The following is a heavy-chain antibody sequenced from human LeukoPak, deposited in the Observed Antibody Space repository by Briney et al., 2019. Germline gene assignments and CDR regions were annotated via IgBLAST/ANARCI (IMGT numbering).Heavy chain of an antibody. V-gene: IGHV4-39*01. J-gene: IGHJ4*02. CDR1: GGSISSSSYY. CDR2: IYYSGST. D-gene: IGHD6-19*01. CDR3: ARRSSGWYGYYFDY. Sequence: PSETLSLTCTVSGGSISSSSYYWGWIRRPPGKGLEWIGSIYYSGSTYYNPSLKSRVTISVDTSKNQFSLKLSSVTAADTAVYYCARRSSGWYGYYFDYWGQGTLVTVSS.